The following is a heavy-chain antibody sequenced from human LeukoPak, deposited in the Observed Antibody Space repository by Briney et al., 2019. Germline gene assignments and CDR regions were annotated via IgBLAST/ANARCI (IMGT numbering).Heavy chain of an antibody. V-gene: IGHV3-23*01. D-gene: IGHD1-1*01. Sequence: GGSLRLSCAASGFTFSSYWMSWVRQAPGKGLEWVSAISGSGGSTYYADSVKGRFTISRDNSKNTLYLQMNSLRAEDTAVYYCARDAGWDYGMDVWGQGTTVTVSS. CDR1: GFTFSSYW. CDR2: ISGSGGST. J-gene: IGHJ6*02. CDR3: ARDAGWDYGMDV.